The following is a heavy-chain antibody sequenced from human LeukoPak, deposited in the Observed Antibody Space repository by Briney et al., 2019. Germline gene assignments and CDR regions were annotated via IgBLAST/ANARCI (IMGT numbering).Heavy chain of an antibody. V-gene: IGHV3-7*01. Sequence: GGSLRLSCAASGFTFSSYWMSWVRQAPGKGLEWVANIKQDGSEKYYVDSVKGRFTISRDNAKNSLYLQMNSLRAEDTAVYYCARDESGSYSYYYGMDVWGQGTTVTVSS. D-gene: IGHD1-26*01. J-gene: IGHJ6*02. CDR1: GFTFSSYW. CDR2: IKQDGSEK. CDR3: ARDESGSYSYYYGMDV.